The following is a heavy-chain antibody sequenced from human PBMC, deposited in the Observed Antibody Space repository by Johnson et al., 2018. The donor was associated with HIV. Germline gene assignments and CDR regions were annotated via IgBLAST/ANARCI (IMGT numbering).Heavy chain of an antibody. CDR3: ASPGPRGIEDAFDI. CDR1: GFTVSSNY. V-gene: IGHV3-66*01. D-gene: IGHD3-16*01. CDR2: IYSGGST. Sequence: VQLVESGGGLVQPGGSLRLSCAASGFTVSSNYMSWVRQAPGKGLEWVSVIYSGGSTYYADSVKGRFTIARDNAKNALYMQMNSLRAEDTAVYSCASPGPRGIEDAFDIWGQVTMVTVSS. J-gene: IGHJ3*02.